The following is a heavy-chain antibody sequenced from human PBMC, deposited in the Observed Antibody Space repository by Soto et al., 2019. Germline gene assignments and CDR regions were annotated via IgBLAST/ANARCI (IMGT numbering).Heavy chain of an antibody. Sequence: SKTLSLTCTVSGGSISSYYWSWIRQPPGKGLEWIGYIYYSGSTNYNPSLKSRVTISVDTSKNQFSLKLSSVTAADTAVYYCARGATIFGVVTAFDYWGQGTLVTVSS. CDR1: GGSISSYY. V-gene: IGHV4-59*01. D-gene: IGHD3-3*01. CDR3: ARGATIFGVVTAFDY. J-gene: IGHJ4*02. CDR2: IYYSGST.